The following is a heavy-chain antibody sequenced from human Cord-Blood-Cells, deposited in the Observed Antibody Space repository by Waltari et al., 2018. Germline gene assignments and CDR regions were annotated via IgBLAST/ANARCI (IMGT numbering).Heavy chain of an antibody. Sequence: EVQLVESGGGWVQPGRSLRLACAASGFTFDDYARHWVRQAPGKGLEWVSGISWNSGSIGYADSVKGRFTISRDNAKNSLYLQMNSLRAEDTALYYCAKGAGGFDYWGQGTLVTVSS. CDR2: ISWNSGSI. CDR1: GFTFDDYA. J-gene: IGHJ4*02. CDR3: AKGAGGFDY. D-gene: IGHD3-10*01. V-gene: IGHV3-9*01.